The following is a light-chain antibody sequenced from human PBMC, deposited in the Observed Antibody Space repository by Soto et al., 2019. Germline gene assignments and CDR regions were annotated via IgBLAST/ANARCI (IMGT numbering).Light chain of an antibody. CDR2: EVR. Sequence: QSVLTQPASVSGSPGQSITISCAGTMRDVGAYNLVSWYQQHPGRAPQLIIYEVRNRPSGISFRFSGSKSGNTASLTISGLQAEDEADYYCSSHTSSASVVFGGGTKLTVL. V-gene: IGLV2-14*01. CDR3: SSHTSSASVV. J-gene: IGLJ2*01. CDR1: MRDVGAYNL.